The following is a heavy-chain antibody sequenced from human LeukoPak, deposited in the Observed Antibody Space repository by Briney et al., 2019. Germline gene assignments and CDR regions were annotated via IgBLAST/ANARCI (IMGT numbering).Heavy chain of an antibody. Sequence: GGSLRLSCVASGFTFDDYAMHWVRQVPGKGLEWVSGISWNSGTIGYADSVKGRFTISRGNAKNSLYLQMNSLRGEDTALYYCAKDSRIYYFYGLDVWGQGTTVTVS. CDR3: AKDSRIYYFYGLDV. CDR1: GFTFDDYA. V-gene: IGHV3-9*01. J-gene: IGHJ6*02. CDR2: ISWNSGTI.